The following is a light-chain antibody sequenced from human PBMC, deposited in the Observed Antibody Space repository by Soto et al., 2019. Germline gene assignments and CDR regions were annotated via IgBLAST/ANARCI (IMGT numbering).Light chain of an antibody. CDR3: QQYGTSPPLT. V-gene: IGKV3-20*01. CDR2: GAS. Sequence: EIVLMQSPGTLSLSPGERATLSCRASQSVSNNYVAWYQQKPGQAPRLLIAGASSRATGIPDRFRGSGSGTDVTLTISRLEPEDVAVYYCQQYGTSPPLTFGGGTKVEIK. J-gene: IGKJ4*01. CDR1: QSVSNNY.